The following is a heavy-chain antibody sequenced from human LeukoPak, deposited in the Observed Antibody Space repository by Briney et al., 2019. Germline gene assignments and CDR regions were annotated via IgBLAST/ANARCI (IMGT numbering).Heavy chain of an antibody. CDR1: GYTFTAYY. Sequence: GASVNVSCKASGYTFTAYYMHWVRQAPGQGLEWMGRINPNSGGTNYAQKFQGRVTMTRDTSISTAYMELSRLRSDDTAVYYCARMATLLSYYYGMDVWGQGTTVTVSS. CDR2: INPNSGGT. CDR3: ARMATLLSYYYGMDV. D-gene: IGHD2-15*01. J-gene: IGHJ6*02. V-gene: IGHV1-2*06.